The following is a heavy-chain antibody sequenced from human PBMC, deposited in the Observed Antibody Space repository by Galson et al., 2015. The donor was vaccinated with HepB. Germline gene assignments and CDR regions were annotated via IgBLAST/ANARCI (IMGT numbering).Heavy chain of an antibody. J-gene: IGHJ3*01. Sequence: SLRLSCAASGFTFGSYWMHWVRQAPGKGLIWVSGVNADGSNTRHADSVKGRFTVSRDNAKNTLYLQMSNLRAEDTAVYYCVSLSLAVAEHAFDLWGQGTMVTVSS. CDR2: VNADGSNT. D-gene: IGHD6-19*01. CDR3: VSLSLAVAEHAFDL. CDR1: GFTFGSYW. V-gene: IGHV3-74*01.